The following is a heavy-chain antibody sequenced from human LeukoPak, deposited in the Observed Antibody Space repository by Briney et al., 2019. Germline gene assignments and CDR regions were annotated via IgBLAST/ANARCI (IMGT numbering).Heavy chain of an antibody. Sequence: GSLRLSCEASGFTFNNYAMSWIRQPPGKGLEWIGEINHSGSTNYNPSLKSRVTISVDTSKNQFSLKLSSVTAADTAVYFCARGPYSYDSSGAFDIWGQGTMVTVSS. J-gene: IGHJ3*02. V-gene: IGHV4-34*01. D-gene: IGHD3-22*01. CDR3: ARGPYSYDSSGAFDI. CDR2: INHSGST. CDR1: GFTFNNYA.